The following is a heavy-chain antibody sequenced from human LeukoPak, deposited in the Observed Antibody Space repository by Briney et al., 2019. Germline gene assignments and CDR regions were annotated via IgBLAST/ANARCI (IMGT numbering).Heavy chain of an antibody. CDR3: ASSRFYYDSSGYYYFDY. V-gene: IGHV4-39*01. CDR1: GGSISSSSYY. J-gene: IGHJ4*02. Sequence: SETLSLTCTVSGGSISSSSYYWGWIRQPPGKGLEWSGSIYYSGSTYYNPSLKSRVTISVDTSKNQFSLKLSSVTAADTAVYYCASSRFYYDSSGYYYFDYWGQGTLVTVSS. D-gene: IGHD3-22*01. CDR2: IYYSGST.